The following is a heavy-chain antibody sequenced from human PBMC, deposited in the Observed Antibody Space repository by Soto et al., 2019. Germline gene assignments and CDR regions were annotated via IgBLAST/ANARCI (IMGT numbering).Heavy chain of an antibody. CDR3: ARDRGMVRGVIRFDP. Sequence: SETLSLTCTVSGGSVSSGSYYWSWIRQPPGKGLEWIGYIYYSGSTNYNPSLKSRVTISVDASKNQFSLKLSSVTAADTAVYYCARDRGMVRGVIRFDPWGQGTLVTVSS. D-gene: IGHD3-10*01. J-gene: IGHJ5*02. CDR1: GGSVSSGSYY. V-gene: IGHV4-61*01. CDR2: IYYSGST.